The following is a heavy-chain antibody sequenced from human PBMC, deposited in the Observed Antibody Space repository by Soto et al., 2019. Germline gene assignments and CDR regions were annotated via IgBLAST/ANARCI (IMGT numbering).Heavy chain of an antibody. J-gene: IGHJ6*02. Sequence: VQLVESGGGEVQPGRSLRLSCAASGFTYTDFALHWVRQAPGKGLEWVAIISYDGSDKYYADSVKGRFAISRDNPKNTLYLEMNSLRPEDTAGYFCARRAWDSYYAIDVWGQWTTVTVFS. D-gene: IGHD3-22*01. V-gene: IGHV3-30*09. CDR3: ARRAWDSYYAIDV. CDR2: ISYDGSDK. CDR1: GFTYTDFA.